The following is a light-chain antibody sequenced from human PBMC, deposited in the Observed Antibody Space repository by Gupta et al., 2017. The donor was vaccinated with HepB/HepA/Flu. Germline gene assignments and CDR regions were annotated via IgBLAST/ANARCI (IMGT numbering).Light chain of an antibody. V-gene: IGKV1-39*01. J-gene: IGKJ4*01. CDR1: QTIVKY. CDR3: QLSYSTPT. Sequence: DIQMTQSPSSLSASVGDRVTITCRASQTIVKYLNWYQQKPGKAPKLLIYAGSSLQSWVPSRFSGSGSETDFTLTISNLQPEDFATYYCQLSYSTPTFGGGTRVEIK. CDR2: AGS.